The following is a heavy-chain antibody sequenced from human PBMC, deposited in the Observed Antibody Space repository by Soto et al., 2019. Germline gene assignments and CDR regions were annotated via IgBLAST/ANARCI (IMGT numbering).Heavy chain of an antibody. CDR1: GFTFSNYW. CDR2: IKQDGSQK. CDR3: ARGDYYDTSGPFSDAFDI. V-gene: IGHV3-7*04. Sequence: QSGGSLRLSCAASGFTFSNYWMSWVCQAPGKGLEWVANIKQDGSQKWYVDSVKGRFTISRDNAKNSLYLQMNSLRAEDTAVYYCARGDYYDTSGPFSDAFDIWGRGTMVTVSS. J-gene: IGHJ3*02. D-gene: IGHD3-22*01.